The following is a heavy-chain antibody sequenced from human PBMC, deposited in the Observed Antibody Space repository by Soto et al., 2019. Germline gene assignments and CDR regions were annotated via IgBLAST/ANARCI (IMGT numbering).Heavy chain of an antibody. J-gene: IGHJ6*02. Sequence: QVQLVESGGGVVQPGRSLRLSCAASGFTFSSYGMHWVRQAPGKGLEWVAFTSHDGSNKYYADSVKGRFTISRDNSKNTLYLQSNSLRAEETAVYYCAKAVLWGGPMVTTGYGMDVWGQGTRVTVSS. D-gene: IGHD4-17*01. CDR3: AKAVLWGGPMVTTGYGMDV. CDR2: TSHDGSNK. CDR1: GFTFSSYG. V-gene: IGHV3-30*18.